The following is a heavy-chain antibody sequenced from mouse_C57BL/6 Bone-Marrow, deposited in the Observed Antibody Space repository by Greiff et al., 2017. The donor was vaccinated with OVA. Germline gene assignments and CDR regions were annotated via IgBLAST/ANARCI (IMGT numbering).Heavy chain of an antibody. CDR2: FTMYSDAT. V-gene: IGHV1-49*01. CDR3: ARGLRTGWYFDV. Sequence: LKASGAALVRPGSSVKLSCKDSYFAFMASALHWVKQRPGHGLSWIGSFTMYSDATEYSENFKGKATWTANTSSSTAYMELSSLTSEDSAVYDCARGLRTGWYFDVWGTGTTVTVSS. J-gene: IGHJ1*03. D-gene: IGHD2-4*01. CDR1: YFAFMASA.